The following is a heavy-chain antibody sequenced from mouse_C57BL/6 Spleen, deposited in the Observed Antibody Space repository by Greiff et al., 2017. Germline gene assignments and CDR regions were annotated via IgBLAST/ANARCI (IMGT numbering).Heavy chain of an antibody. V-gene: IGHV1-59*01. CDR2: IDPSDSYP. CDR1: GYTFTSYW. Sequence: VQLQQPGAELVRPGTSVKLSCKASGYTFTSYWMHWVKQRPGQGLEWIGVIDPSDSYPNYNQKFKGKATLTVDKSSSTAYMQLSSLTSEDSAVYYCAGVLGFDYWGQGTTLTVSS. J-gene: IGHJ2*01. CDR3: AGVLGFDY.